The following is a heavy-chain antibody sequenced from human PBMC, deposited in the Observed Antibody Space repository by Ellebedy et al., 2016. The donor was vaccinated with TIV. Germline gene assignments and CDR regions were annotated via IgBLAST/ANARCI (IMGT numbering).Heavy chain of an antibody. D-gene: IGHD3-10*01. V-gene: IGHV4-39*01. CDR1: GGSISSSSYY. CDR3: ASMVRGVFDY. J-gene: IGHJ4*02. CDR2: IYYSGST. Sequence: GSLRLSXTVSGGSISSSSYYWGWIRQPPGKGLEWIGSIYYSGSTYYNPSLKSRVTISVDTSKNQFSLKLSSVTAADTAVYYCASMVRGVFDYWGQGTLVTVSS.